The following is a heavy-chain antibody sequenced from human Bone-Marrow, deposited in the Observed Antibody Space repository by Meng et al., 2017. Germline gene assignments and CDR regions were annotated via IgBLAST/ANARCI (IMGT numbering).Heavy chain of an antibody. J-gene: IGHJ4*02. CDR2: IKQDGSEK. CDR3: ARDGGVVVVAAGFDY. Sequence: GESLKISCAASGFTFSSYWMSWVRQAPGKGLEWVANIKQDGSEKYYVDSVKGRFTISRDNAKNSLYLQMNSLRAEDTAVYYCARDGGVVVVAAGFDYWGQGTLVTVSS. CDR1: GFTFSSYW. D-gene: IGHD2-15*01. V-gene: IGHV3-7*01.